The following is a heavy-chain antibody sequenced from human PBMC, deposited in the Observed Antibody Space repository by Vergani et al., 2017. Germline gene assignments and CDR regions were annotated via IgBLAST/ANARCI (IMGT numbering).Heavy chain of an antibody. CDR1: GFTFDDYA. D-gene: IGHD5-12*01. CDR2: ISGSGGST. CDR3: AKLGGDIVATNPYN. V-gene: IGHV3-23*04. Sequence: EVQLVESGGGLVQPGRSLRLSCAASGFTFDDYAMHWVRQAPGKGLEWVSAISGSGGSTYYADSVKGRFTISRDNSKNTLYLQMNSLRAEDTAVYYCAKLGGDIVATNPYNWGQGTLVTVSS. J-gene: IGHJ4*02.